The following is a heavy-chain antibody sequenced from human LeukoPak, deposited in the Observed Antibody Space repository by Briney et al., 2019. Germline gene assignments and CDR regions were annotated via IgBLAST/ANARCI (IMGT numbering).Heavy chain of an antibody. CDR3: ARPSHYYDSSSGAFDI. J-gene: IGHJ3*02. CDR1: GGSISSYY. Sequence: SETLSLTCTVSGGSISSYYWSWIRQPPGKGLEWIGYIYYSGSTNYNPSLKSRVTISVDTSKNQFSLNLSSVTAADTAVYYCARPSHYYDSSSGAFDIWGQGTMVTVSS. D-gene: IGHD3-22*01. CDR2: IYYSGST. V-gene: IGHV4-59*08.